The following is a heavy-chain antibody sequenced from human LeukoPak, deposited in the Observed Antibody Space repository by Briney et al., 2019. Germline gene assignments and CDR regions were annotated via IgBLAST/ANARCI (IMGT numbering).Heavy chain of an antibody. J-gene: IGHJ5*02. CDR2: IYPGDSDT. V-gene: IGHV5-51*01. Sequence: GESLKISCKGSGNSFASCWIGWVRQMPGKGLEWMGIIYPGDSDTRYSPSFQGQVTFSADRSTSTAYLQWSSLKASDTAMCYCARLGGVLAPFDPWGQGTLVTVSS. CDR1: GNSFASCW. CDR3: ARLGGVLAPFDP. D-gene: IGHD3-10*01.